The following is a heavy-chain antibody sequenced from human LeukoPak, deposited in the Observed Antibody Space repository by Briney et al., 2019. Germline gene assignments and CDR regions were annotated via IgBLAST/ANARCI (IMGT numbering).Heavy chain of an antibody. V-gene: IGHV1-8*01. J-gene: IGHJ4*02. Sequence: ASVKVSCKASGYTFTSYDINWGRQATGQGLEWMGWRNPNSGNTGYAQKLQGRGTMTRNTPIMTTYMDLSRLRSEDTAVYYCARGNVLRFLEWLLPRLHFDCWGQGTLVTVSS. D-gene: IGHD3-3*01. CDR3: ARGNVLRFLEWLLPRLHFDC. CDR1: GYTFTSYD. CDR2: RNPNSGNT.